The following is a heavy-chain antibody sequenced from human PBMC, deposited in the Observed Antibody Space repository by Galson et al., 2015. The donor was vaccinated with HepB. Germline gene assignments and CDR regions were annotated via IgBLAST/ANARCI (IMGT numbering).Heavy chain of an antibody. D-gene: IGHD3-22*01. Sequence: SVKVSCKASGHTFTGYYMHWVRQAPGQGLEWMGRINPNSGSTNYAQKFQGRVTMTRDTSISTAYMELSRLRSDDTAVYYCARDPRYYYDSSGYAQDWGQGTLVTVSS. J-gene: IGHJ4*02. CDR3: ARDPRYYYDSSGYAQD. V-gene: IGHV1-2*06. CDR2: INPNSGST. CDR1: GHTFTGYY.